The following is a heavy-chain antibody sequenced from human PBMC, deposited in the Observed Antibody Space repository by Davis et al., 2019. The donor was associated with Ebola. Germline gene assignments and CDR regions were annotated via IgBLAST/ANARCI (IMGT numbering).Heavy chain of an antibody. CDR3: ARYSGTFGWLDP. Sequence: MPSETLSLTCTVSGGSISSYYWSWIRQPPGKGLEWIGHIYTSGSTTYNPSLKSRVTMSIDTSKNQFYLELASVTAADTAVYFCARYSGTFGWLDPWGQGTLVTVSS. CDR1: GGSISSYY. CDR2: IYTSGST. V-gene: IGHV4-4*07. D-gene: IGHD1-26*01. J-gene: IGHJ5*02.